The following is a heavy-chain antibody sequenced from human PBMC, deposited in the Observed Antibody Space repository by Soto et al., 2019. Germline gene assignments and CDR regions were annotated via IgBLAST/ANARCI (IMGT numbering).Heavy chain of an antibody. D-gene: IGHD3-22*01. CDR3: ASTSDYYDSSGYSWFDP. V-gene: IGHV1-8*01. CDR1: GYTFTSYD. Sequence: ASVKVSCKASGYTFTSYDINWVRQATGQGFEWMGWMNPNSGNTGYAQKFQGRVTMTRDTSITTAYMELSSLRSEDTAVYYCASTSDYYDSSGYSWFDPWGQGTLVTVSS. CDR2: MNPNSGNT. J-gene: IGHJ5*02.